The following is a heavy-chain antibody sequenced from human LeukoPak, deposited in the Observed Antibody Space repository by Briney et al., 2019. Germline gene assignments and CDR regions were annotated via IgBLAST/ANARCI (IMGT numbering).Heavy chain of an antibody. J-gene: IGHJ4*02. CDR2: INPNSGDT. Sequence: ASVKASCKTSGYLFTGFYIHWVRQVPGQGLEWMGWINPNSGDTKSAPKFQGRVAMTRVTSINTAYMEVSGLTPDDTAIYYCAKRGGALSHWGQGTPVTVTS. CDR1: GYLFTGFY. V-gene: IGHV1-2*02. CDR3: AKRGGALSH. D-gene: IGHD2-21*01.